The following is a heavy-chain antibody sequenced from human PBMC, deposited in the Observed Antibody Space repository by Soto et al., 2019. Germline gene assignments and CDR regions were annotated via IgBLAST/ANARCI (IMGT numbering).Heavy chain of an antibody. CDR3: AKALGELSPESYDY. CDR1: GFTFSSYG. J-gene: IGHJ4*02. D-gene: IGHD3-16*02. V-gene: IGHV3-30*18. CDR2: VSYDGSNK. Sequence: QVQLVESGGGVVQPGRSLRLSCAASGFTFSSYGMHWVRQAPGKGLEWVAIVSYDGSNKYYTDSVKGRFTISRDNSRNTLYLQMNSLRADDTAVYYCAKALGELSPESYDYWGQGTLVPVSS.